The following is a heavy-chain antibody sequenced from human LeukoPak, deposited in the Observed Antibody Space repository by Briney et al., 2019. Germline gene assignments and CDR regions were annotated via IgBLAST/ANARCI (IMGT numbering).Heavy chain of an antibody. CDR2: ISSSSSYT. CDR3: ARKSGWYGSYYYGMDV. V-gene: IGHV3-11*06. D-gene: IGHD6-19*01. Sequence: SGGSLRLSCAASGFTFSDYYMSWIRQAPGKGLEWVSYISSSSSYTNYADSVKGRFTISRDNAKNSLYLQMNSLRAEDTAVYYCARKSGWYGSYYYGMDVWARGPRSPSPQ. CDR1: GFTFSDYY. J-gene: IGHJ6*04.